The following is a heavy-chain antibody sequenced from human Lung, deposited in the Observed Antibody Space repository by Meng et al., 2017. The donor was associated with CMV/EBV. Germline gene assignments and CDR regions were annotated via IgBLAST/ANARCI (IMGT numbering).Heavy chain of an antibody. J-gene: IGHJ4*02. V-gene: IGHV4-38-2*02. CDR2: IYYSGNT. Sequence: SETXSLXXTVSGYSISSPYYWGWIRQPPGMGLEWIGSIYYSGNTYYNPSLKSRVTISVDTSKNQFSLKLSSVTAADTAVYYWARDRRGSYVTGWGYWGQGTXVTVSS. CDR1: GYSISSPYY. D-gene: IGHD3-16*01. CDR3: ARDRRGSYVTGWGY.